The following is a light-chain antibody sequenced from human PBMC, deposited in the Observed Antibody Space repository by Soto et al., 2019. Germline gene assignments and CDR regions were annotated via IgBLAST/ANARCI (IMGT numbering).Light chain of an antibody. CDR2: AAS. Sequence: DIQLTQSPSFLSASVGDRVTITCRASQGISSYLAWYQQKPGKAPKLLIYAASTLQSGVPSRLSGSGSGTEFTLTISSLQPEDFATYYCQQLRTFGQGTKVDIK. J-gene: IGKJ1*01. CDR3: QQLRT. V-gene: IGKV1-9*01. CDR1: QGISSY.